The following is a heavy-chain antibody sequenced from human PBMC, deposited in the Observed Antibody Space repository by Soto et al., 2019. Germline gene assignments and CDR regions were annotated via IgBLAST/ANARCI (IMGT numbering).Heavy chain of an antibody. V-gene: IGHV1-3*01. Sequence: VQLVQSGSEVKRPGASVKVSCKASGYSFPGHDMHWVRQAHGQSPEWVGWINGRNGNTKYSEKLQGRVTITRDTSANTAYMDLTSLRSEDTAIYYCARDDGYGWFDPWGQGSLLTVSS. J-gene: IGHJ5*02. CDR3: ARDDGYGWFDP. CDR2: INGRNGNT. CDR1: GYSFPGHD. D-gene: IGHD3-16*01.